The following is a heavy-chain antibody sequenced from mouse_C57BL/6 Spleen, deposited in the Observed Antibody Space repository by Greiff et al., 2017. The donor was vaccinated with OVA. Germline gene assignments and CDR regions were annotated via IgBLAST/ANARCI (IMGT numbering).Heavy chain of an antibody. CDR3: ARGETTGEGFAY. Sequence: QVQLQQSGPELVKPGASVKISCKASGYAFSSSWMNWVKQRPGKGLEWIGRIYPGDGDTNYNGQFKGKATLTADKSSSTAYMQLSSLTSEDSAVYFCARGETTGEGFAYWGQGTLVTVSA. J-gene: IGHJ3*01. V-gene: IGHV1-82*01. CDR2: IYPGDGDT. CDR1: GYAFSSSW. D-gene: IGHD1-1*01.